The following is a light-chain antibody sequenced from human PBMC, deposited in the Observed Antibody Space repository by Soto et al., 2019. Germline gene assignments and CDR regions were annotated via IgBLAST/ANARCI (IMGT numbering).Light chain of an antibody. J-gene: IGKJ3*01. CDR2: AAS. CDR3: QQSYSTPPA. CDR1: QSISSY. V-gene: IGKV1-39*01. Sequence: DIQMTQSPSSLSASVGERVTITCRASQSISSYLNWYQQKPGKAPKLLIYAASSLQSGVPSRFSGSGSGTDFTLTISSLQPEDFATYYCQQSYSTPPAFVPGTKVDIK.